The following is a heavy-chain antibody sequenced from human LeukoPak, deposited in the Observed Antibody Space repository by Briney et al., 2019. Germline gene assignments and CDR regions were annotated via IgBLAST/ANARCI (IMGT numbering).Heavy chain of an antibody. V-gene: IGHV5-51*01. CDR1: GDAFTTEV. CDR2: IYPGDSDT. J-gene: IGHJ4*02. CDR3: ARGTIAAALVMDY. D-gene: IGHD6-13*01. Sequence: GESRKISGMASGDAFTTEVIAWVRQTPGKGLEWMGIIYPGDSDTRYSPSFQGHVTISADKSISTAYLQWSSLKASDTAMYHCARGTIAAALVMDYWGQGTLVTVSS.